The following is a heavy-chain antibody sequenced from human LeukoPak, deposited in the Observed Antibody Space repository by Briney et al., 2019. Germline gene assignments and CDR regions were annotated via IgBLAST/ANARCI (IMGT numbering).Heavy chain of an antibody. V-gene: IGHV4-59*01. D-gene: IGHD2-2*01. CDR1: GGSISSYY. CDR2: IYYSGST. Sequence: PSETLSLTCTVSGGSISSYYWSWIRQPPGKGLEWIGYIYYSGSTNYNPSFKSRVTISVDTSKNQFSLKLSSVTAADTAVYYCARTIVVVPAPRGPKGYYFDYWGQGTLVTVSS. J-gene: IGHJ4*02. CDR3: ARTIVVVPAPRGPKGYYFDY.